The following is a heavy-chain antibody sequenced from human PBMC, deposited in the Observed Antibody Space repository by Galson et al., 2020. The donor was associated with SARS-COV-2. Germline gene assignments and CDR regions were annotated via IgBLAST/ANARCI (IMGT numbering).Heavy chain of an antibody. CDR1: GGSISSGGYY. J-gene: IGHJ4*02. D-gene: IGHD5-12*01. CDR2: IYYSGST. Sequence: SETLSLTCTVSGGSISSGGYYWSWIRQHPGKGLEWIGYIYYSGSTYYNPSLKSRVTISVDTSKNQFSLKLSSVTAADTAVYFCTGILVAPVKIPGRSGYDQHLSFDHWGQGVLVTVSS. CDR3: TGILVAPVKIPGRSGYDQHLSFDH. V-gene: IGHV4-31*03.